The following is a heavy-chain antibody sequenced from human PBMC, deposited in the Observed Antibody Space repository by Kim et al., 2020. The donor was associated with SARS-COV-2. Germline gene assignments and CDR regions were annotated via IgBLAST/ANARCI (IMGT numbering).Heavy chain of an antibody. Sequence: GGSLRLSCAASGFTFSSYAISWVRQAPGKGLEWVSFIDGSGGSTYYADSVKGRFTISRDNSKNTLHLQMNSLRAEDTAVYYCAKRTVAGHFDYWGQGTLVTVSS. D-gene: IGHD6-19*01. CDR2: IDGSGGST. V-gene: IGHV3-23*01. J-gene: IGHJ4*02. CDR1: GFTFSSYA. CDR3: AKRTVAGHFDY.